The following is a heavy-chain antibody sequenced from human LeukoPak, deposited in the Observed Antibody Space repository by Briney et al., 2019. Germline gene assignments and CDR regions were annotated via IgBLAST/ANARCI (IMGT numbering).Heavy chain of an antibody. CDR1: GGSFSGYY. J-gene: IGHJ4*02. CDR3: ARVSSSWYPNDY. CDR2: INHSGST. Sequence: SETLSLTCAVYGGSFSGYYWSWIRQPPGKGLEWIGEINHSGSTNYNPSFKSRVTISVDTSKNQFSLKLRSVTAADTAVYYCARVSSSWYPNDYWGQGTLVTVSS. V-gene: IGHV4-34*01. D-gene: IGHD6-13*01.